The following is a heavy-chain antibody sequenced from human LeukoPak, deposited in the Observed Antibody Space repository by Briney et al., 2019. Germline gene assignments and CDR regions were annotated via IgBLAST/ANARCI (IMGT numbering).Heavy chain of an antibody. CDR2: IYYSGST. D-gene: IGHD3-3*01. CDR1: DGSISSGGYY. V-gene: IGHV4-31*03. J-gene: IGHJ4*02. Sequence: SETLSLTCTVSDGSISSGGYYWSWIRQHPGKGLEWIGYIYYSGSTYYNPSLKSRVTISVDTPKNQFSLKLSSVTAADTAVYYCARGVVKPNYFDYWGQGTLVTVSS. CDR3: ARGVVKPNYFDY.